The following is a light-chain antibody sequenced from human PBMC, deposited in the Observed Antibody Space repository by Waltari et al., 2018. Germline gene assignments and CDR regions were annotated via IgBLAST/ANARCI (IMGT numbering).Light chain of an antibody. V-gene: IGLV2-11*03. J-gene: IGLJ2*01. Sequence: WYQQNPGKAPQLMIYDVNRRPSGVPDRFSGSKSGNTASLTVSGLQAEDEADYYCCSYAGSYNWVFGGGTTLTVL. CDR2: DVN. CDR3: CSYAGSYNWV.